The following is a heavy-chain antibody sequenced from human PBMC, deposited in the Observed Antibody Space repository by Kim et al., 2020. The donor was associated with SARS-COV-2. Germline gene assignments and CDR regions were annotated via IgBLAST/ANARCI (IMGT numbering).Heavy chain of an antibody. Sequence: SVKVSCKASGGTFSSYAISWVRQAPGQGLEWMGGIIPIFGTANYAQKFQGRVTITADESTSTAYMELSSLRSEDTAVYYCAKERKEDYVFFYWGQGTLVTVSS. CDR2: IIPIFGTA. J-gene: IGHJ4*02. D-gene: IGHD3-3*01. CDR1: GGTFSSYA. V-gene: IGHV1-69*13. CDR3: AKERKEDYVFFY.